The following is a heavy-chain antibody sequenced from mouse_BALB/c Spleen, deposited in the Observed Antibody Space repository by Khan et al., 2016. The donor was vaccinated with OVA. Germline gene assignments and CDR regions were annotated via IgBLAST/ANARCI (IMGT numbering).Heavy chain of an antibody. V-gene: IGHV9-2-1*01. CDR3: ARSSIYYGYDRVSMDY. D-gene: IGHD2-2*01. CDR1: GYTFTEYS. Sequence: QIQLVQSGPELKKPGETVKISCKASGYTFTEYSMHWVRQAPGKGLKWMGWINTETGEPTYADDFKGRFAFSLETSASTAYLQNNNLKNEDTATYFCARSSIYYGYDRVSMDYWGQGTSVTVSS. CDR2: INTETGEP. J-gene: IGHJ4*01.